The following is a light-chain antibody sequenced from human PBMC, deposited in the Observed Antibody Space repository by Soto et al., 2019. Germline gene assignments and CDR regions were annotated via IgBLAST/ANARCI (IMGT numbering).Light chain of an antibody. Sequence: QSVLTQPPSASGTPGQWVTISCSGSSSNIGSNTVNWFQQLPGTAPKLLIYSNNQRPSGVPDRFSGSKSGTSASLAISGLQSEDEADYYCATWDDSLTVYVFGTGTKLTVL. CDR2: SNN. V-gene: IGLV1-44*01. CDR3: ATWDDSLTVYV. CDR1: SSNIGSNT. J-gene: IGLJ1*01.